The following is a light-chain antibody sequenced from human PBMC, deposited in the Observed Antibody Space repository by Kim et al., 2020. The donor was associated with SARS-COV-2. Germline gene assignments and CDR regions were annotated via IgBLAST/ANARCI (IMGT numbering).Light chain of an antibody. CDR3: QQYYSTPRA. CDR1: QSVLYSSNNKNY. Sequence: DIVMTQSPDSLAVSLGERATINCKSSQSVLYSSNNKNYLAWYQQKPGQPPKLLIYWASTRESGVPDRFSGSGSGTDFTLTISSLQAEDVAVYYCQQYYSTPRAFDPRTKVDIK. J-gene: IGKJ3*01. V-gene: IGKV4-1*01. CDR2: WAS.